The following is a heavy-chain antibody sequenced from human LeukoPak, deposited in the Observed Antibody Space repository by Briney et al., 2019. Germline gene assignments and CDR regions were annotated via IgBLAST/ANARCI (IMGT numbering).Heavy chain of an antibody. Sequence: ASVKVSCKASGYTFTSYYMHWVRQAPGQGLEWMGIINPSGGSTSYAQKFQGRVTMTRDTSTSTVYMELSSLRSEDTAVHYCARARPYPYQLPVGFDPWGQGTLVTVSS. V-gene: IGHV1-46*01. D-gene: IGHD2-2*01. CDR3: ARARPYPYQLPVGFDP. CDR1: GYTFTSYY. J-gene: IGHJ5*02. CDR2: INPSGGST.